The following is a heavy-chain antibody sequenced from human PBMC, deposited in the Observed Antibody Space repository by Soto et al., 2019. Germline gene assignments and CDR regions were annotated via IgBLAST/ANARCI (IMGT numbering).Heavy chain of an antibody. D-gene: IGHD4-17*01. CDR2: ISGSGGST. CDR1: GFTFSSYA. CDR3: AKSRWHYYYGMDV. J-gene: IGHJ6*02. V-gene: IGHV3-23*01. Sequence: GGSLRLSCAASGFTFSSYAMSWVRQAPGKGLEWVSAISGSGGSTYYADSVKGRFTISRDNSKNTLYLQMNSLRAEDAAVYYCAKSRWHYYYGMDVWGQGTTVTVSS.